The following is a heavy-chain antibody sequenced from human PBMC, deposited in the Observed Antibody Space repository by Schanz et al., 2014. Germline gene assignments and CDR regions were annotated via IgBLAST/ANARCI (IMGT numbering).Heavy chain of an antibody. CDR2: ISGRDGST. J-gene: IGHJ4*02. Sequence: EVQLLESGGGLVEPGGSLRLSCAASGFSFGTYAMSWVRQAPGMGLEWFSAISGRDGSTYYADSVKGRFTISRDNSKNTLYLQMNSLRAEDTAVYFCAKIERNEDWGQGTLVTVSS. CDR1: GFSFGTYA. V-gene: IGHV3-23*01. CDR3: AKIERNED. D-gene: IGHD1-1*01.